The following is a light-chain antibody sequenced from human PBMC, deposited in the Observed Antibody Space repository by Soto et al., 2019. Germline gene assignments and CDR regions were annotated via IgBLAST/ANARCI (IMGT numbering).Light chain of an antibody. CDR3: LLSYSGDWV. CDR1: TGAVTSGHY. CDR2: DAS. J-gene: IGLJ3*02. V-gene: IGLV7-46*01. Sequence: QAVVTQEPSLTVSPGGTVTLTCGSSTGAVTSGHYPYWFQQKPGQAPRTLIYDASNKHSWTPARFSGSLLGGKAALTLSGARRGDGAEYYCLLSYSGDWVFGGGTKLTVL.